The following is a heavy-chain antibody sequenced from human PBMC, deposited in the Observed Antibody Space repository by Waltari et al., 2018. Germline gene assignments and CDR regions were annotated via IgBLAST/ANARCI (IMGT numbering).Heavy chain of an antibody. D-gene: IGHD4-4*01. J-gene: IGHJ4*02. V-gene: IGHV4-38-2*01. CDR2: IYHSGST. Sequence: QVQLQESGPGLVKPSETLSLTCAVPGYSLSSGYYWGWIRQPPGKGLEWIGSIYHSGSTYYNPSLKSRVTISVDTSKNQFSLKLSSVTAADTAVYYCARGGYSKIDYWGQGTLVTVSS. CDR1: GYSLSSGYY. CDR3: ARGGYSKIDY.